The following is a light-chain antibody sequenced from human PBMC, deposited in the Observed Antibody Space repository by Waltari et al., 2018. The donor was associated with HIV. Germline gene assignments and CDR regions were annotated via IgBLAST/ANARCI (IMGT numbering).Light chain of an antibody. J-gene: IGKJ3*01. Sequence: DIVLTQSPDSLTVSLGEGASISCKSSPTLFYSPDNHNHLAWYQQRAGQSPRLLVSRASVRQPGVADRFSGSGSGTNFTLTISSVQAEDVAIYYCQQSYTIPLTFGPGTRVDI. CDR3: QQSYTIPLT. V-gene: IGKV4-1*01. CDR2: RAS. CDR1: PTLFYSPDNHNH.